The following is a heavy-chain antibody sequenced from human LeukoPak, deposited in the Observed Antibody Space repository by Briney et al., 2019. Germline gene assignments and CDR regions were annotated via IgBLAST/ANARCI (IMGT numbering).Heavy chain of an antibody. J-gene: IGHJ4*02. V-gene: IGHV1-46*01. CDR2: INPSGGTT. D-gene: IGHD2/OR15-2a*01. Sequence: ASVKVSCKASGYTFTSYYIHWVRQAPGQGLEWMGIINPSGGTTGYAQKFQGRVTMTEDTSTETAYMELTSLRPEDTAVYYCATDFYRGRQFDYWGQGTLVTVSS. CDR3: ATDFYRGRQFDY. CDR1: GYTFTSYY.